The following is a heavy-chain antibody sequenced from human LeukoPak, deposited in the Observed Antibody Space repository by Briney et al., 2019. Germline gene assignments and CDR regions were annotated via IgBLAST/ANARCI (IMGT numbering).Heavy chain of an antibody. V-gene: IGHV3-48*01. D-gene: IGHD6-19*01. J-gene: IGHJ4*02. Sequence: GGSLRLSCAASGFTFSSYSMNWVRQAPGKGLEWVSYISSSSSTIYYADSVKGRFTISRDNSKNTLYLQMNSLRAEDTAVYYCAKPKRSIAVAGTGGYYFDYWGQGTLVTVSS. CDR1: GFTFSSYS. CDR2: ISSSSSTI. CDR3: AKPKRSIAVAGTGGYYFDY.